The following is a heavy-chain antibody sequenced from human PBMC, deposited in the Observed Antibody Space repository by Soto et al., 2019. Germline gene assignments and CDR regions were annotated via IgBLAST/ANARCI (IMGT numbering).Heavy chain of an antibody. CDR1: GGSISSYY. CDR3: ASHYFSSSWYSVDY. V-gene: IGHV4-4*07. Sequence: LSLTCTVSGGSISSYYWSWIRQPAGKGLEWIGRIYTSGSTNYNPSLKSRVTMSVDTSKNQFSLKLSSVTAADTAVYYCASHYFSSSWYSVDYWGQGTLVTVSS. CDR2: IYTSGST. D-gene: IGHD6-13*01. J-gene: IGHJ4*02.